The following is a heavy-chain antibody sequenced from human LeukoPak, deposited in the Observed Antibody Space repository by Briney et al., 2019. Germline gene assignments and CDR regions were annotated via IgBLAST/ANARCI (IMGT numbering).Heavy chain of an antibody. J-gene: IGHJ4*02. CDR3: ARTVGGGNFDY. V-gene: IGHV4-59*12. CDR1: GGSISSYY. CDR2: IYYSGST. D-gene: IGHD3-10*01. Sequence: SETLSLTCTVSGGSISSYYWSWIRQPPGKGLEWIGYIYYSGSTNYNPSLKSRVTMSVDTSKNQFSLKLSSVTAADTAVYYCARTVGGGNFDYWGQGTLVTVSS.